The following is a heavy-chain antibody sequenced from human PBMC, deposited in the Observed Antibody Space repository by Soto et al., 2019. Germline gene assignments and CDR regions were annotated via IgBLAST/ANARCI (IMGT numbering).Heavy chain of an antibody. CDR3: ARDRGYYDSSRYLGRALDI. CDR2: ISAYNGDR. CDR1: GYTFTNYG. Sequence: QVQLEQSGAEVKKPGAAVKVSCKASGYTFTNYGISWVRQAPGQGLEWMGWISAYNGDRNYPGTFQDRVTMNTDTSTGTAYMGLRSLSSDDTAVYYCARDRGYYDSSRYLGRALDIWGQGTMVTVSS. V-gene: IGHV1-18*01. D-gene: IGHD3-22*01. J-gene: IGHJ3*02.